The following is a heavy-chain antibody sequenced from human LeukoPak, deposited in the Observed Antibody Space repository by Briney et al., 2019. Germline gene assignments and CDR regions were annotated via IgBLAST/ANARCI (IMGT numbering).Heavy chain of an antibody. V-gene: IGHV3-30*03. J-gene: IGHJ4*02. CDR2: ISYDGSNK. D-gene: IGHD6-19*01. CDR3: ARYSSGWYLGY. CDR1: GFTFSSYW. Sequence: GGSLRLSCAASGFTFSSYWMTWVRQAPGKGLEWVAVISYDGSNKYYADSVRGRFTISRDNSKNTLYLQMNSLRAEDTAVYYCARYSSGWYLGYWGQGALVTVSS.